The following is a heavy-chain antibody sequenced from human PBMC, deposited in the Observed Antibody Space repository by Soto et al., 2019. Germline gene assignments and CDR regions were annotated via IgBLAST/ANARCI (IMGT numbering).Heavy chain of an antibody. CDR2: ISYDGSNK. CDR1: GFTFSSYA. V-gene: IGHV3-30-3*01. Sequence: PGGSLRLSCAASGFTFSSYATHWVRQAPGKGLEWVAVISYDGSNKYYADSVKGRFTISRDDAKNSLYLQMNSLRAEDTAVYYCAREEMATIYGMDVWGQGTTVTVSS. D-gene: IGHD5-12*01. J-gene: IGHJ6*02. CDR3: AREEMATIYGMDV.